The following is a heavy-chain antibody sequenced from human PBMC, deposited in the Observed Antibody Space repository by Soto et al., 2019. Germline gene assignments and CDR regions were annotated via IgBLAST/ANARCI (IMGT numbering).Heavy chain of an antibody. CDR1: CYTXTRYG. CDR2: ISAYNANT. J-gene: IGHJ4*02. CDR3: ARDRLGATGDY. D-gene: IGHD1-26*01. V-gene: IGHV1-18*01. Sequence: SXKACYKASCYTXTRYGISLVRQAPGQGLEWMGWISAYNANTNYAQKLQGRVTMTTETSTSTSYIEMRRIRSDDTAVYFCARDRLGATGDYWGQGTLVTVS.